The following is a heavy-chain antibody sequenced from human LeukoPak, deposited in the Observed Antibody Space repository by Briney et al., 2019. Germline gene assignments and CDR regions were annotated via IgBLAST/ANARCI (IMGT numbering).Heavy chain of an antibody. J-gene: IGHJ3*02. CDR2: IGNNGGGI. CDR3: AKEGSYIAVAGSFDAFDI. V-gene: IGHV3-23*01. D-gene: IGHD6-19*01. CDR1: GFTFSTYT. Sequence: GGSLRLSCAASGFTFSTYTMYWVRHPPGKRLEWVSIIGNNGGGIHYADSVKGRFTISRDNSKNALYLQMNSLRVEDTAVYYCAKEGSYIAVAGSFDAFDIWGQGTMVTVSS.